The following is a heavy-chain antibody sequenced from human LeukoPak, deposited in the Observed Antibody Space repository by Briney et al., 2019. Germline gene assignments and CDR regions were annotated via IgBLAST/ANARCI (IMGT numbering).Heavy chain of an antibody. J-gene: IGHJ6*04. CDR2: ISSSGSTI. V-gene: IGHV3-48*04. Sequence: GGSLRLSCAASGFTFSSYGMYWVRQAPGKGLEWVSYISSSGSTIYYADSVKGRFTISRDNAKNSLYLQMNSLRAEDTAVYYCAELGITMIGGVWGKGTTVTVSS. D-gene: IGHD3-10*02. CDR3: AELGITMIGGV. CDR1: GFTFSSYG.